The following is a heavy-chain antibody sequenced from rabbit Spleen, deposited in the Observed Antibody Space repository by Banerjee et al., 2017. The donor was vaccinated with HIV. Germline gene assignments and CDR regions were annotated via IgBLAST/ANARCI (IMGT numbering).Heavy chain of an antibody. Sequence: QEQLVESGGGLVQPEGSLTLTCTASGFSFSSSYYMYWVRQAPGKGLEWIGCIYTVSGTTYYASWVNGRFTISKTSSTTMTLQMTSLTAADTATYFCARDVAGDGSYGSFNLWGPGTLVTVS. CDR2: IYTVSGTT. CDR1: GFSFSSSYY. CDR3: ARDVAGDGSYGSFNL. J-gene: IGHJ4*01. V-gene: IGHV1S45*01. D-gene: IGHD6-1*01.